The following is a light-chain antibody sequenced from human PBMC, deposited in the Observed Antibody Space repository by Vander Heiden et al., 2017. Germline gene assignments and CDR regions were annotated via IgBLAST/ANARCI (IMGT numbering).Light chain of an antibody. CDR3: QVWDSSTVL. CDR1: NIGSKN. CDR2: RNN. V-gene: IGLV3-9*01. Sequence: SYEVTQPPSVSVALGQTATITCAGNNIGSKNVHWYQQKPGQAPVLVMDRNNNWPAGIPERFSGSNSGKTATLTISRAQAGDEGDFYCQVWDSSTVLFGGGTKLTVL. J-gene: IGLJ3*02.